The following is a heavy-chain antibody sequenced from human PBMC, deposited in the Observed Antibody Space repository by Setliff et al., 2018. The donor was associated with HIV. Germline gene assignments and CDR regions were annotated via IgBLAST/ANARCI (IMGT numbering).Heavy chain of an antibody. CDR1: GGSINSSSYY. V-gene: IGHV4-39*07. D-gene: IGHD6-19*01. CDR2: ISYSGGI. Sequence: SETLSLTCTVSGGSINSSSYYWGWIRQPPGKGLDWIGSISYSGGIYYNPSLKGRVTLSIDTSKNQFSLRLTFLAAADTDVYFCARANLYSSGPLDYWGQGTLVTVSS. CDR3: ARANLYSSGPLDY. J-gene: IGHJ4*02.